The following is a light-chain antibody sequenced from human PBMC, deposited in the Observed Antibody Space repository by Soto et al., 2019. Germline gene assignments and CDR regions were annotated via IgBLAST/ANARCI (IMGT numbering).Light chain of an antibody. CDR1: NIDSRT. V-gene: IGLV3-21*02. Sequence: SYELTQPPSVSVAPGQTATISCGENNIDSRTVHWYQQKPGQAPLLVVYDNSFRPSGIPNRFPGSNSGNTATLTLSRVEAGYEADYYCQVWDKVDDHIYVFGTGTKLTVL. J-gene: IGLJ1*01. CDR3: QVWDKVDDHIYV. CDR2: DNS.